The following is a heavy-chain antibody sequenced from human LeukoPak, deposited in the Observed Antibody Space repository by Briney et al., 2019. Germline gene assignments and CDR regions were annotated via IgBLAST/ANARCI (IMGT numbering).Heavy chain of an antibody. CDR2: ISSSSSYI. V-gene: IGHV3-21*01. D-gene: IGHD2-2*01. CDR1: GFTFSSYS. Sequence: PGGSLRLSCAASGFTFSSYSMNWVRQAPGKGLEWVSSISSSSSYIYYADSVKGRFTISRDNAKNSLYLQTNSLRAEDTAVYYCARALDTSSSRYQPFEYWGQGTLVTVSS. J-gene: IGHJ4*02. CDR3: ARALDTSSSRYQPFEY.